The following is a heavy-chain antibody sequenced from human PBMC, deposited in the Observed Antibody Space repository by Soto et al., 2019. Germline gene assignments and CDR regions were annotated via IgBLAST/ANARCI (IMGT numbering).Heavy chain of an antibody. CDR3: ASYHLNYYYYGMAV. CDR2: ISAYNGNT. Sequence: QVQLVQSGAEVKKPGASVKVSCKASGYTFTSYGISWVRQAPGQGLEWMGWISAYNGNTNYAQKLQGRVTMTTDTSTSTAYTEPRSLRSDDTAVYYCASYHLNYYYYGMAVWGQGTTVTVSS. CDR1: GYTFTSYG. J-gene: IGHJ6*01. V-gene: IGHV1-18*01.